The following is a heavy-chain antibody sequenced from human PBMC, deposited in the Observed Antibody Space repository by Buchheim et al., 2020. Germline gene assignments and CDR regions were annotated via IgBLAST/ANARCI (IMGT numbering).Heavy chain of an antibody. D-gene: IGHD5-12*01. CDR3: AKGRGDDYSSTFDH. Sequence: QLLESGGGLEQPGGSLRLSCAASGFTISGYAMTWVRQAPGKGLEWVSTILGSGGRTWYEDSVKGRFTISRDNSKNTVYLPMNSLRGEDTATYFCAKGRGDDYSSTFDHWGQGTL. CDR1: GFTISGYA. V-gene: IGHV3-23*01. CDR2: ILGSGGRT. J-gene: IGHJ4*02.